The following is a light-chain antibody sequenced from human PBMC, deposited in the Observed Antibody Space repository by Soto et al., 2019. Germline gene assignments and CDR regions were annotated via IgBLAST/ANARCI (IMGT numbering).Light chain of an antibody. CDR3: QQRSNWPPYT. V-gene: IGKV3-11*01. CDR2: DAS. J-gene: IGKJ2*01. CDR1: QSVSSY. Sequence: EIVLTQSPATLSLSPGERATLSCRASQSVSSYLAWYQQQPGQAPRLLIYDASNRANGIPARFSGSGSGTAIALTISSLEPEDFAVYYCQQRSNWPPYTFGQGTKLEIK.